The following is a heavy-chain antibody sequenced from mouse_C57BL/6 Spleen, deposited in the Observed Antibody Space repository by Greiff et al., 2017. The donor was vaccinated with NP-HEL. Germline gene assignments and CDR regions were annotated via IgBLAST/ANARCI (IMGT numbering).Heavy chain of an antibody. CDR1: GFTFSDYG. D-gene: IGHD2-4*01. V-gene: IGHV5-17*01. J-gene: IGHJ4*01. CDR3: AKGSIYYDYGGAMDY. Sequence: EVKLVESGGGLVKPGGSLKLSCAASGFTFSDYGMHWVRQAPEKGLEWVAYISSGSSTIYYADTVKGRFTISRDNAKNTLFLQMTSLRSEDTAMYYCAKGSIYYDYGGAMDYWGQGTSVTVSS. CDR2: ISSGSSTI.